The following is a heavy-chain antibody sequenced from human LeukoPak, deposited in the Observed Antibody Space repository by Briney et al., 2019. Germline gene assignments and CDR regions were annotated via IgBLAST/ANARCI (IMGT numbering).Heavy chain of an antibody. CDR1: GFTFSNSA. Sequence: SGGSLRLSCAASGFTFSNSAKSWVRQAPGKGLEWVSTLSGSGITTYYADSVKGRFTISRDNSKNTLYLQMNSLRAEDTAVYYCAKGIYSSGWSYFDYWGHGTLVTVSS. CDR2: LSGSGITT. D-gene: IGHD6-19*01. V-gene: IGHV3-23*01. CDR3: AKGIYSSGWSYFDY. J-gene: IGHJ4*01.